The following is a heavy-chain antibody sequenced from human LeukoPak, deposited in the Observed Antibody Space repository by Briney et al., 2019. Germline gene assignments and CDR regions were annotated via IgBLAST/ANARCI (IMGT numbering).Heavy chain of an antibody. CDR1: GFTFSSYA. CDR2: ISGSGGST. J-gene: IGHJ4*02. Sequence: PGGSLRLSCAASGFTFSSYAMSWVRQPPGKGLEWVSAISGSGGSTYYADSVKGRFTISRDNSKNTLYLQMNSLRAEDTAVYYCASRHSGYDSVRYWGQGTLVTVSS. CDR3: ASRHSGYDSVRY. V-gene: IGHV3-23*01. D-gene: IGHD5-12*01.